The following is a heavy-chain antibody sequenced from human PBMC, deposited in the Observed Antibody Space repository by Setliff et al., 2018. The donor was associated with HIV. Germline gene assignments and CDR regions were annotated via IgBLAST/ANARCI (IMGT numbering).Heavy chain of an antibody. CDR1: GGSFSGYY. V-gene: IGHV4-34*01. J-gene: IGHJ6*03. D-gene: IGHD6-13*01. CDR3: ARGLRSSWYNYYYYMDV. CDR2: INHSGST. Sequence: PSETLSLTCAVHGGSFSGYYWSWIRQPPGKGLEWIGEINHSGSTNYNPSLKSRVTISVDTSKNQFSLKLSSVTAADTAVYYCARGLRSSWYNYYYYMDVWGKGTTVTVSS.